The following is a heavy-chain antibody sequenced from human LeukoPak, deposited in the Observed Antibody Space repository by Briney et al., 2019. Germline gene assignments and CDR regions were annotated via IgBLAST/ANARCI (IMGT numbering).Heavy chain of an antibody. D-gene: IGHD2-15*01. J-gene: IGHJ6*02. CDR1: GYTFTGYY. CDR2: INPNSGGT. CDR3: ARALLGYCSGGSCPYYYYGMDV. Sequence: VSVKVSCKASGYTFTGYYMHWVRQAPGQGLEWMGWINPNSGGTNYAQKFQGWVTMTRDTSISTAYMELSRLRSDDTAVYYCARALLGYCSGGSCPYYYYGMDVWGQGTTVTVSS. V-gene: IGHV1-2*04.